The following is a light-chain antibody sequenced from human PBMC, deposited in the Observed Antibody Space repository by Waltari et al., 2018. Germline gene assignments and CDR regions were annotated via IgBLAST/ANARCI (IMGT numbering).Light chain of an antibody. J-gene: IGKJ1*01. CDR1: QSVSSSY. CDR3: QQYGSSPGT. CDR2: GAS. V-gene: IGKV3-20*01. Sequence: EIVLTQSPGTLSLSPGERATLSCRASQSVSSSYLAWYQQKPGQAPRLLIYGASTRATAIPDRFSGSVSGTDFTLTISRLEPEDFAVYYCQQYGSSPGTFGQGTKVEIK.